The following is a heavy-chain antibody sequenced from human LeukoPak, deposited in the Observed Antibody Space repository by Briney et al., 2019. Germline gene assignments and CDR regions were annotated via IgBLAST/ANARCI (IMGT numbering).Heavy chain of an antibody. J-gene: IGHJ6*02. CDR1: GFTVSSNY. Sequence: PGGSLRLSCAASGFTVSSNYMSWVRQAPGKGLEWVSVIYSGGSTYYADSVKGRFTTSRDNSKNTLYLQMNSLRAEDTAVYYCARDSDYGDYYYYGMDVWGQGTTVTVSS. CDR3: ARDSDYGDYYYYGMDV. CDR2: IYSGGST. D-gene: IGHD4-17*01. V-gene: IGHV3-53*01.